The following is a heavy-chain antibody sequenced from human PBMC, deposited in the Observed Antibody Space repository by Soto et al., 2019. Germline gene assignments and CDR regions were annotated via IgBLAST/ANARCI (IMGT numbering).Heavy chain of an antibody. CDR1: GFTFSTYS. J-gene: IGHJ4*02. D-gene: IGHD6-6*01. CDR3: ARDRPDFDY. Sequence: VQLVESGGGLAKPGGSLRLSCAASGFTFSTYSMNWVRQAPGKGLEWVSSISSGSDYIYYADSVKGRFTISRDNAKNSLYLQMNSLRAEDTAMYYCARDRPDFDYWGQGTLVTVSS. V-gene: IGHV3-21*01. CDR2: ISSGSDYI.